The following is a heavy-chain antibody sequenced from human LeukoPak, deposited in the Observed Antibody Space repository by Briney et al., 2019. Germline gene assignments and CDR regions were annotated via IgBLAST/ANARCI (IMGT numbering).Heavy chain of an antibody. CDR3: ARDLDWELLLEGHYYYYYGMDV. CDR2: ISSSSSYI. CDR1: GFTFSSYA. V-gene: IGHV3-21*01. J-gene: IGHJ6*02. Sequence: GGSLRLSCAASGFTFSSYAMSWVRQAPGKGLEWVSSISSSSSYIYYADPVKGRFTISRDNAKNSLYLQMNSLRAEDTAVYYCARDLDWELLLEGHYYYYYGMDVWGQGTTVTVSS. D-gene: IGHD1-26*01.